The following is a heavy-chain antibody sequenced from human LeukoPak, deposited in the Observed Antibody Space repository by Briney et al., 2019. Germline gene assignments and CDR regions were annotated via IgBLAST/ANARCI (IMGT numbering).Heavy chain of an antibody. Sequence: SETLSLTCTVSGGSISSYYWSWIRQPPGKGLEWIGYIYYSGSTNYNPSLKSRVTISVDTSKNQFSLKLSSVTAADTAVYYCARLERDSYYYYMDVWGKGTTVTVSS. CDR2: IYYSGST. V-gene: IGHV4-59*08. CDR1: GGSISSYY. J-gene: IGHJ6*03. CDR3: ARLERDSYYYYMDV. D-gene: IGHD1-1*01.